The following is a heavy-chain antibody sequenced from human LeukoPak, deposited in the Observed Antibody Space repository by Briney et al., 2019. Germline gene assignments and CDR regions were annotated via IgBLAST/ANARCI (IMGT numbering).Heavy chain of an antibody. CDR3: AKLPRGYHLEYYFDY. Sequence: GGSLRLSCAASGFTFSSYAMSWVRQAPGKGLEWVSAISDSGGSTYYADSVKGRFTISRDNSKNTLYLQMNSLRAEDTAVYYCAKLPRGYHLEYYFDYWGQGTLVTVSS. D-gene: IGHD5-18*01. CDR2: ISDSGGST. CDR1: GFTFSSYA. V-gene: IGHV3-23*01. J-gene: IGHJ4*02.